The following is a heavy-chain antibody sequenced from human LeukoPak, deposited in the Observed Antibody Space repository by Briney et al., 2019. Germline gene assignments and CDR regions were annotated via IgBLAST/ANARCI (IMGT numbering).Heavy chain of an antibody. D-gene: IGHD6-6*01. CDR2: ISGSGGST. CDR1: GFTFSSYA. CDR3: AKDYTIAARPYYFDY. J-gene: IGHJ4*02. V-gene: IGHV3-23*01. Sequence: PGGSLRLSCAASGFTFSSYAMSWVRQAPGKGLEWVSAISGSGGSTYYADSVKGRFTISRDNSKNTLYLQMNSLRAEDTAVYYCAKDYTIAARPYYFDYWAREPWSPSPQ.